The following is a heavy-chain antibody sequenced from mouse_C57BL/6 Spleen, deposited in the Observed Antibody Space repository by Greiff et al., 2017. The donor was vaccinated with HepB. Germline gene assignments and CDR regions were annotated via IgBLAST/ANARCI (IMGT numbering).Heavy chain of an antibody. J-gene: IGHJ1*03. V-gene: IGHV1-18*01. CDR2: INPNNGGT. D-gene: IGHD1-1*01. Sequence: VQLQQSGPDLVKPGASVKIPCKASGYTFTDYNMDWVKQSPGKSLEWIGDINPNNGGTIYNQKFKGKATLTVDKSSSTAYMELRSLTSEATAVYYCARYPYYYGSSYDWYFDVWGTGTTVTVSS. CDR1: GYTFTDYN. CDR3: ARYPYYYGSSYDWYFDV.